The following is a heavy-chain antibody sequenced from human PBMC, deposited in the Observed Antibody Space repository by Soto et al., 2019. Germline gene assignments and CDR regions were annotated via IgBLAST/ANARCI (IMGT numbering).Heavy chain of an antibody. CDR2: IYYSGST. Sequence: SETLSLTCTVSGGSVSSGSYYWSWIRQPPGKGLEWIGYIYYSGSTNYNPSLKSRVTISVDTSKNQFSLKLSSVTAADTAVYYCAVWYYYDSSGYNYYYGMDVWGQGTTVTVSS. J-gene: IGHJ6*02. CDR3: AVWYYYDSSGYNYYYGMDV. V-gene: IGHV4-61*01. CDR1: GGSVSSGSYY. D-gene: IGHD3-22*01.